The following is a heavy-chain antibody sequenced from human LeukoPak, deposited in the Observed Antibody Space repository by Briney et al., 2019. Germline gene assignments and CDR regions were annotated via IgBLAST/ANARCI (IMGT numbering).Heavy chain of an antibody. CDR3: ARAGRGYSYGLDY. Sequence: GGSLRLSCAASGFTFSSYTMHWVRQALGKGLEWVAVIWYDGSNKYYADSVKGRFTISRDNSKNTLYLQMNSLRAEDTAVYYCARAGRGYSYGLDYWGQGTLVTVSS. V-gene: IGHV3-33*08. CDR1: GFTFSSYT. CDR2: IWYDGSNK. D-gene: IGHD5-18*01. J-gene: IGHJ4*02.